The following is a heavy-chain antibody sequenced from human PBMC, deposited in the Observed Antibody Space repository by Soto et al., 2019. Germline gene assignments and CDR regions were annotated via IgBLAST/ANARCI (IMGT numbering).Heavy chain of an antibody. CDR2: INHSGST. V-gene: IGHV4-34*01. CDR1: GGSFSGYY. CDR3: ARGLKMRKNSLLRYFDWLFSYFDY. Sequence: SSETLSLTCAVYGGSFSGYYWSWIRQPPGKGLEWIGEINHSGSTNYNPSLKSRVTISVDTSKNQFSLKLSSVTAADTAVYYCARGLKMRKNSLLRYFDWLFSYFDYWGQGTLVTVSS. D-gene: IGHD3-9*01. J-gene: IGHJ4*02.